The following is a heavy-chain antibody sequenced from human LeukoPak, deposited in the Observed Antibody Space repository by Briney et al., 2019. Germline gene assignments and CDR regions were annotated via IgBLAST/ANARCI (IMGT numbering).Heavy chain of an antibody. Sequence: ASVKVSCKASGYTFTNYYFHWVRQAPGQGLEWMGIINPSGGSTSYAQKFQGRVTMTRDTSISTAYMELSRLRSDDTAVYYCARADSSGYYYSYYYMDVWGKGTTVTVSS. V-gene: IGHV1-46*03. CDR2: INPSGGST. D-gene: IGHD3-22*01. CDR3: ARADSSGYYYSYYYMDV. J-gene: IGHJ6*03. CDR1: GYTFTNYY.